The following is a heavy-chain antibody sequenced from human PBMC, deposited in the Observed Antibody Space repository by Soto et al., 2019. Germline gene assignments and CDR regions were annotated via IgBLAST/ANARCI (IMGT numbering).Heavy chain of an antibody. CDR1: GITFSSYG. D-gene: IGHD1-1*01. CDR2: ISYDGINK. CDR3: AKSVYNWNDGFFDY. Sequence: QVQLVESGGGVVQPGRYLRVSCAASGITFSSYGMHWVRQAPGKGLEWVAVISYDGINKYYADSVKGRFTISRDNSKNTLYLQMNSLRAEDTAVYYCAKSVYNWNDGFFDYWGQETLVTVSS. V-gene: IGHV3-30*18. J-gene: IGHJ4*02.